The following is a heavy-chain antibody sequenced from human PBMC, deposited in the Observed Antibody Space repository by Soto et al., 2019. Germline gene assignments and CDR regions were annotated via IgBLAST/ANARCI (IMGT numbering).Heavy chain of an antibody. V-gene: IGHV4-39*01. CDR1: GDSIRSSSY. CDR2: IYSTGNT. D-gene: IGHD6-13*01. J-gene: IGHJ6*02. Sequence: PSETLSLTCTVSGDSIRSSSYWGWIRQPPGKGLEWIGSIYSTGNTYYNPSLNSQVTISVDTSKNQFSLNVISVTAADTAVYYCRRSSTYSTDVWGQGTMVTVSS. CDR3: RRSSTYSTDV.